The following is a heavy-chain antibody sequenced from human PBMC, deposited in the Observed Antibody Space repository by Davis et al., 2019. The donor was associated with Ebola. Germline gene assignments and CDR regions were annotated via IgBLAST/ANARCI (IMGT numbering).Heavy chain of an antibody. CDR2: ISASDGRT. J-gene: IGHJ6*02. CDR3: ARDRRDGYNYNYYYYGMDV. V-gene: IGHV1-18*01. D-gene: IGHD5-24*01. CDR1: GYTFSIYG. Sequence: ASVKVSCKASGYTFSIYGLSWVRQAPGQGLEWVGWISASDGRTEYAQDFQGRVTMTRDTSAKTVYMELGSLKSDDTAVYYCARDRRDGYNYNYYYYGMDVWGQGTTVTVSS.